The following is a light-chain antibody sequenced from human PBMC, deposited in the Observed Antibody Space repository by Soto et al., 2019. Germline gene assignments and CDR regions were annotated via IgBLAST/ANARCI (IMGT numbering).Light chain of an antibody. CDR2: GAS. V-gene: IGKV3-15*01. CDR3: QQYNNWPFIT. Sequence: EIVMMQSPATLSASPGEGATLSCMASQSARGNLAWYQQKPGQSPRLLIYGASSRDTGIPARFSGSGSGTEFTLTISSLQSEDFAVYYCQQYNNWPFITFGQGTRLEIK. CDR1: QSARGN. J-gene: IGKJ5*01.